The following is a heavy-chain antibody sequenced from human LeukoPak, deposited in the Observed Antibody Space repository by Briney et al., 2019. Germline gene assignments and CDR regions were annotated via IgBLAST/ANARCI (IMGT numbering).Heavy chain of an antibody. Sequence: PGGSLRLSCAASGFTFSSYAMSWVRQAPGKGLEWVSAISGSGGSTYYADSVKGRFTISRDNSKNTLYLQMNSLRAEDTAVYYCARVSLGEVVVAVDYYYYMDVWGKGTTVTVSS. CDR2: ISGSGGST. J-gene: IGHJ6*03. CDR3: ARVSLGEVVVAVDYYYYMDV. V-gene: IGHV3-23*01. D-gene: IGHD2-15*01. CDR1: GFTFSSYA.